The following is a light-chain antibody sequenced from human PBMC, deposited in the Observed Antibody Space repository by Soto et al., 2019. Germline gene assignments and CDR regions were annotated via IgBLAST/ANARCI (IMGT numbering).Light chain of an antibody. CDR1: STDVGGYNY. J-gene: IGLJ1*01. V-gene: IGLV2-14*01. CDR3: GSYTSTDTPFV. Sequence: QSALAQPSSVSGSPGQSMTMSCTGTSTDVGGYNYVSWYQHHPGKGPKLIIYEVSNRPSGVSDRFSGSKSGNKASLIISNLEAEDESDYYCGSYTSTDTPFVFGTGTKVTVL. CDR2: EVS.